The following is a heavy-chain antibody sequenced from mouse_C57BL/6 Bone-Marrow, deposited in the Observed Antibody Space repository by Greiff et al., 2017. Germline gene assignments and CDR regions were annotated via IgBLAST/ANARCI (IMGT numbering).Heavy chain of an antibody. CDR1: GFTFSSYA. J-gene: IGHJ4*01. Sequence: EVKLVESGGGLVKPGGSLKLSCAASGFTFSSYAMSWVRQTPEKRLEWVATISDGGSYTYYPDNVKGRFTISRDNAKHNLYLQMGHLKSEDTAMYYCARAPYYYGSRAMDYWGQGASVTVSS. CDR2: ISDGGSYT. CDR3: ARAPYYYGSRAMDY. V-gene: IGHV5-4*03. D-gene: IGHD1-1*01.